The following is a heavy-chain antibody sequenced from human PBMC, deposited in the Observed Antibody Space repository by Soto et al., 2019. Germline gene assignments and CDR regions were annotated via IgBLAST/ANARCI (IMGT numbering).Heavy chain of an antibody. V-gene: IGHV3-21*01. J-gene: IGHJ6*02. Sequence: EVQLVESGGGLVKPGGSLRLSCAASGFTFSSYSMNWVRQAPGKGLEWVSSISSSSSYIYYADSVKGRFTISRDNAKNSLYLQMNSLRAEDTAVYYCARGSQRAFYGMDVRGQGTTVTVSS. CDR3: ARGSQRAFYGMDV. CDR2: ISSSSSYI. CDR1: GFTFSSYS.